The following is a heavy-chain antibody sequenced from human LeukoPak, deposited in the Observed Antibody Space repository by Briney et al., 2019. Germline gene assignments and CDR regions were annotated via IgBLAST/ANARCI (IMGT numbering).Heavy chain of an antibody. CDR1: GFTFSSYG. V-gene: IGHV4-34*01. CDR3: ARANVDTAMVRFDY. Sequence: PGGSLRLSCAASGFTFSSYGMHWVRQPPGKGLEWIGEINHSGSTNYNTSLKSRVTISVDTSKNQFSLKLSSVTAADTAVYYCARANVDTAMVRFDYWGQGTLVTVSS. J-gene: IGHJ4*02. CDR2: INHSGST. D-gene: IGHD5-18*01.